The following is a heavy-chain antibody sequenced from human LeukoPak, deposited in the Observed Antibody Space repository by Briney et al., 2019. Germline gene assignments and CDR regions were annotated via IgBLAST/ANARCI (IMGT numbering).Heavy chain of an antibody. CDR3: AAEGQWSLVHYFNS. D-gene: IGHD2-15*01. J-gene: IGHJ4*02. CDR2: INPSGGST. CDR1: GYTFTSYY. Sequence: GASVKVSCKASGYTFTSYYMHWVRQAPGQGLEWMGIINPSGGSTSYAQKFQDRVTMTEDPSTDTAYLELSSLRSEDTAVYYCAAEGQWSLVHYFNSWGQGALVTVSS. V-gene: IGHV1-46*01.